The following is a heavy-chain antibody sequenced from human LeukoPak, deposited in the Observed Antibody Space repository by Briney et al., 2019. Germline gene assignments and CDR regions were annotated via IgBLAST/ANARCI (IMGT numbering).Heavy chain of an antibody. D-gene: IGHD3-22*01. CDR3: ATVRYYDSPGDSDYFDF. J-gene: IGHJ4*02. CDR2: FDPDTVET. V-gene: IGHV1-24*01. CDR1: GYTLTELS. Sequence: RASVKVSCRVSGYTLTELSMHWVRQAPGKGLEWMGGFDPDTVETIYAQKFQGRVTMTEDTSTDTAYMELSSLRSDDTAVYYCATVRYYDSPGDSDYFDFWGQGTLVTASS.